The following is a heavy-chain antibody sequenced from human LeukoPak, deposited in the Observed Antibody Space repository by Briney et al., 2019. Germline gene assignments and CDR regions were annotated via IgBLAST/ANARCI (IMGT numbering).Heavy chain of an antibody. CDR2: IYFSGST. CDR1: DGSFSGYY. D-gene: IGHD5-12*01. Sequence: SETLSLTCAVYDGSFSGYYWGWIRQPPGKGLEWIGSIYFSGSTYYNPSLKSRVTISVDTSENQFSLKLSSVTAADTAVYYCARDQRSGYTGYDYYYYYDMDVWGKGTTVTVSS. V-gene: IGHV4-34*01. J-gene: IGHJ6*03. CDR3: ARDQRSGYTGYDYYYYYDMDV.